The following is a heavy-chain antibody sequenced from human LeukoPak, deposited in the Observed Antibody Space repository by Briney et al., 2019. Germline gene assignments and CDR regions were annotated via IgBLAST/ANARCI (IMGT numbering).Heavy chain of an antibody. CDR3: ARDYYDSSGYGFDY. CDR2: IYYSGST. V-gene: IGHV4-30-4*01. D-gene: IGHD3-22*01. CDR1: GGSISSGDYY. J-gene: IGHJ4*02. Sequence: SETLSLTCTVFGGSISSGDYYWSWIRQPPGKGLEWIGYIYYSGSTYYNPSLKSRVTISVDTSKNQFSLKLSSVTAADTAVYYCARDYYDSSGYGFDYWGQGTLVTVSS.